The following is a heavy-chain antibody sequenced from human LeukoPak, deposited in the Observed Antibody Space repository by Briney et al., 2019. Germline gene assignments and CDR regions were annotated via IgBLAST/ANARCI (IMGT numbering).Heavy chain of an antibody. CDR2: IKEDGSEK. CDR3: ARVGGGLHSNYPFWFDP. V-gene: IGHV3-7*01. J-gene: IGHJ5*02. D-gene: IGHD4-11*01. Sequence: QPGGSLRLSCAASGFTFSSYAMSWVRQAPGKGLEWVANIKEDGSEKFHVGSVRGRFTISRDNTKNSLYLQMNSLRAEDTAVYYCARVGGGLHSNYPFWFDPWGQGTLVTVSS. CDR1: GFTFSSYA.